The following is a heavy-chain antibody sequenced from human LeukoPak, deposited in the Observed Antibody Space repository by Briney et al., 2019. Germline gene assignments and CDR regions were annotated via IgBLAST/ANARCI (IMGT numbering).Heavy chain of an antibody. CDR1: GGTFSNYA. V-gene: IGHV1-3*01. D-gene: IGHD3-22*01. Sequence: ASVKVSCKASGGTFSNYAITWVRQAPGQRLEWMGWINAGNGNTKYSQKFQGRVTITRDTSASTAYMELSSLRSEDTAVYYCARTPTRNSSGYYPPRGGYFDYWGQGTLVTVSS. J-gene: IGHJ4*02. CDR2: INAGNGNT. CDR3: ARTPTRNSSGYYPPRGGYFDY.